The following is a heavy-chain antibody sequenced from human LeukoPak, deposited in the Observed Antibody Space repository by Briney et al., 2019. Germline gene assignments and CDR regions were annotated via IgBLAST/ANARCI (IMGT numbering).Heavy chain of an antibody. J-gene: IGHJ4*02. CDR2: LSYDGSNR. D-gene: IGHD1-26*01. Sequence: PGGSLRLSCAASGFSFTSYGMHWVRQAPGKGLEWVAVLSYDGSNRYYAESVKGRFTISRDISKNTLYLQMNSLRAEDTAVYFCAKSAWEENSGSLDYWGQGTLVAVSS. CDR3: AKSAWEENSGSLDY. CDR1: GFSFTSYG. V-gene: IGHV3-30*18.